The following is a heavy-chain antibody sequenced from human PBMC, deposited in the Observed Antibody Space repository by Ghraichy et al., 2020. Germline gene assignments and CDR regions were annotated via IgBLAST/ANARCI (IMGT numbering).Heavy chain of an antibody. CDR1: GFTFSSYW. CDR2: IKEDGSEK. V-gene: IGHV3-7*01. CDR3: ARDGSGSNFDY. J-gene: IGHJ4*02. D-gene: IGHD2-15*01. Sequence: GESLNISCAASGFTFSSYWMSWVRQAPGKGLEWVANIKEDGSEKYYVDSVKGRFTISRDNAKNSLYLQMNSLRAEDTAVYYCARDGSGSNFDYWGQGTLVTVSS.